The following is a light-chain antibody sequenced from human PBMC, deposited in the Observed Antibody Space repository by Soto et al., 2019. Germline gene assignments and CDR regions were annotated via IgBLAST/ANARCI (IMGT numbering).Light chain of an antibody. J-gene: IGKJ1*01. CDR3: QQYGSSPTWT. V-gene: IGKV3-20*01. Sequence: EFVLTQSAATLSLSPGESATLSCRASQSVXNNVAWYQLKPGQAPRLLISCESTRATGIPDRFSGSGSGRDFTLTISSLELGDAAVYYCQQYGSSPTWTFGQGTKVDIK. CDR2: CES. CDR1: QSVXNN.